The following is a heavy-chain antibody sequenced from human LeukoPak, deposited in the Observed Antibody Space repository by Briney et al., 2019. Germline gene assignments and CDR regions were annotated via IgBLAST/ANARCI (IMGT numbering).Heavy chain of an antibody. CDR3: ARGGYSYGYFLIAPLWFDA. D-gene: IGHD5-18*01. Sequence: SETLSLTCTVSGGSIRSSSYYWGWIRQPPGKGLEWIGSIYYSGSTYYNLSLKSRVTISVDTSKNQFSLKLSSVTAADTAVYYCARGGYSYGYFLIAPLWFDAWGQGTLVTVSS. V-gene: IGHV4-39*07. J-gene: IGHJ5*02. CDR2: IYYSGST. CDR1: GGSIRSSSYY.